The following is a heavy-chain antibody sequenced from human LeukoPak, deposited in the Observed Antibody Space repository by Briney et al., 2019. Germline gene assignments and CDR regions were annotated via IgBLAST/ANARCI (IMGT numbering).Heavy chain of an antibody. CDR2: ISTYNANT. CDR3: AREECSIGVCYPSGY. V-gene: IGHV1-18*01. D-gene: IGHD2-8*01. J-gene: IGHJ4*02. CDR1: GYSFTSYG. Sequence: ASVKVSCKASGYSFTSYGISWVRQAPGQGLEWTGWISTYNANTNYALKLQGRVTLTTDTSTSTAYMELKSLRSDDTAVYYCAREECSIGVCYPSGYWGQGTLVTVSS.